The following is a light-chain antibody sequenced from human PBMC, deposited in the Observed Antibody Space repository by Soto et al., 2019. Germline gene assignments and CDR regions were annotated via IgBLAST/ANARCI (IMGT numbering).Light chain of an antibody. CDR2: GAS. J-gene: IGKJ1*01. Sequence: EIVMTQSPATLSVSPGERATLSCRASQSVSSDLAWYQQKPGQAPRLLIYGASSRATGIPDRFSGSGSGPDFTLTISRLEPEDFAVYFCQHYGSSPWTFGQGTKVDIK. V-gene: IGKV3-20*01. CDR1: QSVSSD. CDR3: QHYGSSPWT.